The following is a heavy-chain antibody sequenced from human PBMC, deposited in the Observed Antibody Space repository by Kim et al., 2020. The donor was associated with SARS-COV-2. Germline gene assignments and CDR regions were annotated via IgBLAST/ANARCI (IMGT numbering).Heavy chain of an antibody. CDR2: IYSGGST. Sequence: GGSLRLSCAASGFTVSSNYMSWVRQAPGKGLEWVSVIYSGGSTYYADSVKGRFTISRHNSKNTLYLQMNSLRAEDTAVYYCARQLGRRTALQWQQRQVAFDIWGQGTMVTVSS. D-gene: IGHD4-4*01. V-gene: IGHV3-53*04. CDR3: ARQLGRRTALQWQQRQVAFDI. CDR1: GFTVSSNY. J-gene: IGHJ3*02.